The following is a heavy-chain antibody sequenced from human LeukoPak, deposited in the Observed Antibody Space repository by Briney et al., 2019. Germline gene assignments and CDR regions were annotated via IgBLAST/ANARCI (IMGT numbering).Heavy chain of an antibody. J-gene: IGHJ4*02. CDR3: ARVGTVAGTFIFRY. Sequence: ASVKVSCKASGYTFTSYDINWVRQAPGQGLEWMGWMNPNSGNTGYAQKFQGRVTITRNTYISTAYIELSSLRSEDTAVYYCARVGTVAGTFIFRYWGRGTLVSVSS. CDR1: GYTFTSYD. CDR2: MNPNSGNT. D-gene: IGHD6-19*01. V-gene: IGHV1-8*03.